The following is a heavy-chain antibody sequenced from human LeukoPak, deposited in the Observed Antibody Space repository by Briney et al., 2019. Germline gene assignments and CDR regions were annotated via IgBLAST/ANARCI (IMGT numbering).Heavy chain of an antibody. CDR2: ISGSGGGT. Sequence: HPGGSLRLSCAASGFTFNSYAMSWVRQAPEKGLEWVATISGSGGGTYYADSVKGRFTISRDDSKNTLYLQMNSLGAEDTAVYYCAKDLGRYRNNYFDYWGQGTLVTVSS. D-gene: IGHD1-26*01. V-gene: IGHV3-23*01. CDR1: GFTFNSYA. CDR3: AKDLGRYRNNYFDY. J-gene: IGHJ4*02.